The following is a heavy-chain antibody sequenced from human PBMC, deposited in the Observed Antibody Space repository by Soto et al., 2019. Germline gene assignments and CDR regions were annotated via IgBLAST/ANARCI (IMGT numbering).Heavy chain of an antibody. V-gene: IGHV4-59*01. CDR2: IYYSGST. D-gene: IGHD3-22*01. CDR1: GGSISSYY. Sequence: SETLSLTCTVSGGSISSYYWSWIRQPPGKGLEWIGYIYYSGSTNYNPSLKSRVTISVDTSKNQFSLKLRSVTAADTAVYYCARDQGHYDSRGYYSGDYYYGMDVWGQGTTVTVSS. J-gene: IGHJ6*02. CDR3: ARDQGHYDSRGYYSGDYYYGMDV.